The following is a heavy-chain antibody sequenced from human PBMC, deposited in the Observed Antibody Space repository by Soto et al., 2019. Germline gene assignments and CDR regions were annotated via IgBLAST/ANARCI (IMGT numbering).Heavy chain of an antibody. Sequence: EVQVLESGGDLAQPGGSQRLSCAASGFSFSSYAMSWVRQSPGKGLEWVSSISRSGNSTYSADSVRGRFTISRDNSKNTLYLQMYSLRAEDTAVYYCAKDAKILDWLPTSYYYDFWGRGALVTVSS. J-gene: IGHJ4*02. CDR3: AKDAKILDWLPTSYYYDF. D-gene: IGHD3-9*01. CDR1: GFSFSSYA. V-gene: IGHV3-23*01. CDR2: ISRSGNST.